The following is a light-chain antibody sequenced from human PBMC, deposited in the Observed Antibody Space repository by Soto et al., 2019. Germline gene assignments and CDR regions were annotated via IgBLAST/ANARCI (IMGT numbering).Light chain of an antibody. Sequence: VLTQSSSASASLGSSVKLTCTLSSGHSTYIIAWHQQQPGKAPRYLMKLEGSGGYNKGSGVPDRFSGSSSGADRYLTISNLQFEDEADYYCEVWDSNTQVFGGGTKLTVL. CDR1: SGHSTYI. CDR3: EVWDSNTQV. V-gene: IGLV4-60*02. CDR2: LEGSGGY. J-gene: IGLJ2*01.